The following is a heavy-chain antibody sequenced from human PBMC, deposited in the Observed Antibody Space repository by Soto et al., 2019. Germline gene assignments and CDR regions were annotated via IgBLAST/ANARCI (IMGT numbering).Heavy chain of an antibody. V-gene: IGHV3-23*01. D-gene: IGHD5-12*01. CDR1: RFTFSAYA. Sequence: EVQLLESGGGLVQPGGSLRLSCAASRFTFSAYAMTWVRQAPGKGLEWVSAISGSGVTTYYADSVKGRFTISRDNSKNTLYLQMNSLRAEDTAVYYCAKGNGLVATHLTYYYGMDVWGQGTTVTVSS. J-gene: IGHJ6*02. CDR2: ISGSGVTT. CDR3: AKGNGLVATHLTYYYGMDV.